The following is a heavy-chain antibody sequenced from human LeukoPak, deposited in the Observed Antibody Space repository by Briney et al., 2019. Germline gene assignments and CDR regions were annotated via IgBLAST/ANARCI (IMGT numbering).Heavy chain of an antibody. V-gene: IGHV3-64*01. CDR1: GFTFRNYA. CDR2: ISSNGGST. D-gene: IGHD3-10*01. J-gene: IGHJ4*02. CDR3: ARDPFYGSGSYPHY. Sequence: GGSLRLSCAGSGFTFRNYAMNWVRQAPGKGLEYVSAISSNGGSTYYANSVKGRFTISRDNSKNTLYLQMGSLRAEDMAVYYCARDPFYGSGSYPHYWGQGTLVTVSS.